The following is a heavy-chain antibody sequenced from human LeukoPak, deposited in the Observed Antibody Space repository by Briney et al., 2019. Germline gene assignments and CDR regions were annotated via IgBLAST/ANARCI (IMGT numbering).Heavy chain of an antibody. D-gene: IGHD3-10*01. CDR2: ISGSGDIT. CDR1: GFTLSSYA. V-gene: IGHV3-23*01. Sequence: GGSLRLSCTASGFTLSSYATSWVRQAPGKGLEWVSAISGSGDITYFADSVQGRFTVSRDSSKSTVYLQMNSLRAEDTAVYYCAKDRIYGSGSPDHYMDVWGKGTTVTVSS. J-gene: IGHJ6*03. CDR3: AKDRIYGSGSPDHYMDV.